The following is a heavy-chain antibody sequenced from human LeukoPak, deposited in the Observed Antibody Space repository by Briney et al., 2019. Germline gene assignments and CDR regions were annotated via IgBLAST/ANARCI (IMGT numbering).Heavy chain of an antibody. Sequence: GGSLRLSCAASGFTFSSYEMNWVRQAPGKGLEWVSYISSSGSTIYYADSVKGRFTISRDNAKNSLYLQMNSLRAEDTAVYYCARGGETYHDSSVLMDVWGKGTTVTISS. J-gene: IGHJ6*03. CDR2: ISSSGSTI. CDR1: GFTFSSYE. D-gene: IGHD3-22*01. CDR3: ARGGETYHDSSVLMDV. V-gene: IGHV3-48*03.